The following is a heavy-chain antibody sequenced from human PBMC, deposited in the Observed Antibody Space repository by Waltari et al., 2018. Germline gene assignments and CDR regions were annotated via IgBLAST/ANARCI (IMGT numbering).Heavy chain of an antibody. J-gene: IGHJ4*02. CDR2: ISSSSSYK. CDR3: ARVAIFGVVIKIIDY. D-gene: IGHD3-3*01. Sequence: EVQLVESGGGLVKPGGSLRLSCAASGFTFSSYSMNWVRQAPGKGLEWVSAISSSSSYKDYADSVKCLFTLSRDNDKNSLYLQMNSLRAEDTAVYYCARVAIFGVVIKIIDYWGQGTLVTVSS. V-gene: IGHV3-21*01. CDR1: GFTFSSYS.